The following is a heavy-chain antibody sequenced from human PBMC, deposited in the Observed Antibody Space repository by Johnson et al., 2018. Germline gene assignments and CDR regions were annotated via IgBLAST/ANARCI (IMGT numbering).Heavy chain of an antibody. Sequence: VQLVESGGGLVQPGGSLRLSCAASGFTFSDYAMTWVRQAPGKGLEWVSTIPNSGGNTYYADSVRGRFTISRNNSKNTLYLQMNSLRAEETARYYCVKDLQYYDGSGYFNRAHWGQGTLVTVSS. CDR3: VKDLQYYDGSGYFNRAH. CDR2: IPNSGGNT. CDR1: GFTFSDYA. V-gene: IGHV3-23*04. J-gene: IGHJ1*01. D-gene: IGHD3-22*01.